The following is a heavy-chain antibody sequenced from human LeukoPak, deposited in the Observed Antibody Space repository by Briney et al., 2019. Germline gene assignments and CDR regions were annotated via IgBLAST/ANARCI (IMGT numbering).Heavy chain of an antibody. CDR2: VSALNGDT. V-gene: IGHV1-18*01. Sequence: GASVKVSCMASGYSLTTFGLTWVRQAPGQGLEWMGWVSALNGDTNYAQNLQDRVTLTTDTSTNTAYMELRSLRSDDTAMYYCTRGSTIGVEYFDYWGQGTLVTVSS. J-gene: IGHJ4*02. D-gene: IGHD2-8*01. CDR1: GYSLTTFG. CDR3: TRGSTIGVEYFDY.